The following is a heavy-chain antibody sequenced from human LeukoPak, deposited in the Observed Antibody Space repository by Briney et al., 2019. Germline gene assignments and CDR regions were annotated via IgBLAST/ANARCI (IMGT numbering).Heavy chain of an antibody. CDR1: GYTFTSYY. CDR3: ARARFGEYLAFDI. V-gene: IGHV1-46*01. CDR2: INPSGGST. Sequence: ASVKVSCKASGYTFTSYYMHWVRQAPGQGLEWMGIINPSGGSTSYAQKFQGRVTMTRDMSTSTVYMELSSLRSEDTAVYYCARARFGEYLAFDIWGQGTMVTVSS. J-gene: IGHJ3*02. D-gene: IGHD3-10*01.